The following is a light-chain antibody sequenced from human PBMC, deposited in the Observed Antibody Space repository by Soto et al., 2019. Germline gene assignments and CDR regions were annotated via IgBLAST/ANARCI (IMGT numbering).Light chain of an antibody. CDR3: QQYGTSPPYT. V-gene: IGKV3-20*01. Sequence: EIVLTQSPVTLSLSPGERDTLSCRASQSVSSSNLAWYQQKTGQAPRLLIYGTSSRATGIPDRFSGSGSGTDFTLTISRLEPEDFAVYYCQQYGTSPPYTFGQGTKLEIK. CDR2: GTS. CDR1: QSVSSSN. J-gene: IGKJ2*01.